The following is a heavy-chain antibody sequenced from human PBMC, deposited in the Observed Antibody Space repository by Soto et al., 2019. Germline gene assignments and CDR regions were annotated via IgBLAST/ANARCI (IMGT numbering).Heavy chain of an antibody. CDR3: ARVVDYYDPYYYGMDV. CDR1: GFTFSSFH. D-gene: IGHD3-22*01. V-gene: IGHV3-48*02. Sequence: LSCAASGFTFSSFHMNWVRQAPGRGLEWVAYITSSSDTIYYSDSVKGRFTISRDNGKNSLFLQMNSLRDEDTAVYYCARVVDYYDPYYYGMDVWGLGTTVTVSS. CDR2: ITSSSDTI. J-gene: IGHJ6*02.